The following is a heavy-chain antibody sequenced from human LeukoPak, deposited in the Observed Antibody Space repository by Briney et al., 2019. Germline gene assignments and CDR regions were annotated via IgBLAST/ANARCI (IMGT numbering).Heavy chain of an antibody. Sequence: GGSLRLSCAASGFTFSSYAMSWVRQAPGKGLEWVSVISGSGGSTYYADSVKGRFTISRDNSKNTLYLQMNSLRAEDTAVYYCAKSIGSGAYYDILTGYSHQYYFDYWGQGTLVTVSS. V-gene: IGHV3-23*01. CDR3: AKSIGSGAYYDILTGYSHQYYFDY. CDR2: ISGSGGST. CDR1: GFTFSSYA. D-gene: IGHD3-9*01. J-gene: IGHJ4*02.